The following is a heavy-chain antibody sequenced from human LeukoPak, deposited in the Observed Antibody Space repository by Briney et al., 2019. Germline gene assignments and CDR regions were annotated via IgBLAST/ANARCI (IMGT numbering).Heavy chain of an antibody. CDR3: ARDQWLPPNDAFDI. V-gene: IGHV1-18*04. CDR2: ISAYNGNT. D-gene: IGHD6-19*01. Sequence: ASVKVSCKASGYTFTGYYMHWVRQAPGQGLEWMGWISAYNGNTNYAQKLQGRVTMTTDTSTSTAYMELRSLRSDDTAVYYCARDQWLPPNDAFDIWGQGTMVTVSS. J-gene: IGHJ3*02. CDR1: GYTFTGYY.